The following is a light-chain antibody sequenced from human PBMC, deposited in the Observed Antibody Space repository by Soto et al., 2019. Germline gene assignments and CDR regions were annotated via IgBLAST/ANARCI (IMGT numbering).Light chain of an antibody. CDR3: QQYNNWPPWT. CDR2: GAS. CDR1: QSVSSN. V-gene: IGKV3D-15*01. J-gene: IGKJ1*01. Sequence: EIVMTQSPATLSVSPGERATLSCSASQSVSSNLAWYQQKPGQAPRLLIYGASTRATGIPARVSGSGSGTEFTLTISSLQSEDVAVYYCQQYNNWPPWTFGQGTKVESK.